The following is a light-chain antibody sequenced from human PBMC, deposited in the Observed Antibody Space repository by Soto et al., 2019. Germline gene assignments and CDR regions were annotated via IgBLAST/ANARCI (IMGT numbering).Light chain of an antibody. CDR3: QQYHNYRT. Sequence: GDRVTITCRASQSISSWLAWYQQKPGKAPKLLIYDASSLESGVPSRFGGSGSGTEFTLTISSLQPDDFATYYCQQYHNYRTFGQGTKVEIK. CDR2: DAS. V-gene: IGKV1-5*01. J-gene: IGKJ1*01. CDR1: QSISSW.